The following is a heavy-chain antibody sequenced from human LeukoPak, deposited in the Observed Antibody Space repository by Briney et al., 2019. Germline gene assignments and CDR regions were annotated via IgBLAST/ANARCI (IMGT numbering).Heavy chain of an antibody. CDR2: IYTSGST. V-gene: IGHV4-4*07. CDR3: ARGIADSSGWYERFDP. J-gene: IGHJ5*02. Sequence: PSETLSLTCTVSGGSISSYYWSWIRQPAGKGLEWIGRIYTSGSTNYNPSLKSRVIMSVDTSKNQFSLKLSSVTAADTAVYYCARGIADSSGWYERFDPWGQGTLVTVSS. CDR1: GGSISSYY. D-gene: IGHD6-19*01.